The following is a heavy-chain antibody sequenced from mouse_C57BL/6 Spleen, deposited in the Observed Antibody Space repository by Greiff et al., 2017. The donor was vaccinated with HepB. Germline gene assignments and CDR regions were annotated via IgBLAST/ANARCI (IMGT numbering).Heavy chain of an antibody. J-gene: IGHJ4*01. CDR3: ARDDGSYYYAMDY. V-gene: IGHV3-6*01. CDR1: GYSITSGYY. D-gene: IGHD1-1*01. Sequence: EVKLVESGPGLVKPSQSLSLTCSVTGYSITSGYYWNWIRQFPGNKLEWMGYISYDGSNNYNPSLKNRISITRDTSKNQFFLKLNSVTTEDTATYYCARDDGSYYYAMDYWGQGTSVTVSS. CDR2: ISYDGSN.